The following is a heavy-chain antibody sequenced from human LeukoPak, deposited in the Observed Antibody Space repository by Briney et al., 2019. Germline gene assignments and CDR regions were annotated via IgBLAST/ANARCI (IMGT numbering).Heavy chain of an antibody. D-gene: IGHD2-2*03. CDR2: IYYSGST. V-gene: IGHV4-39*01. Sequence: SETLSLTCTVSGGSISSSSYYWGWIRQPPGKGLEWIGSIYYSGSTYYNPSLKSRVTISVDTSKNQFSLKLSSVTAADTAVYYCARPDTGYCSSTSCRSYAFDIWGQGTMVTVSS. CDR1: GGSISSSSYY. CDR3: ARPDTGYCSSTSCRSYAFDI. J-gene: IGHJ3*02.